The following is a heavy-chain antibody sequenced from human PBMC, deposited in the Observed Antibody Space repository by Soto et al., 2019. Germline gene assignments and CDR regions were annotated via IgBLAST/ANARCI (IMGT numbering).Heavy chain of an antibody. Sequence: GGSLRLSCAASGSTFSNIAMIWVRQAPGKGLEWVSSIGGSGGGITYADSMKGRFTISRDNSKNTLYLQINSLRAEDTAVYYWATDQNWGWDSWGQGTLLTGSS. V-gene: IGHV3-23*01. CDR1: GSTFSNIA. CDR2: IGGSGGGI. D-gene: IGHD7-27*01. J-gene: IGHJ5*01. CDR3: ATDQNWGWDS.